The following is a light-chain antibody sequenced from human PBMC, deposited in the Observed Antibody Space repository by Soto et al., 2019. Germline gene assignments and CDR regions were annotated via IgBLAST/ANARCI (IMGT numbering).Light chain of an antibody. CDR1: QSVSSSY. CDR3: QEDGSSRGYT. Sequence: EIVLTQSPGTLSSSPGERATLSCRASQSVSSSYLAWYQQKPGQAPMLLIYGASSSVSGIPDRFSGSGSRTTFTLTIISLEPEYFGVHYCQEDGSSRGYTVCQGTKLEI. J-gene: IGKJ2*01. V-gene: IGKV3-20*01. CDR2: GAS.